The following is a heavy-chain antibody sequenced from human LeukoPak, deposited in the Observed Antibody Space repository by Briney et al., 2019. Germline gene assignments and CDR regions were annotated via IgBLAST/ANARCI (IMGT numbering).Heavy chain of an antibody. Sequence: SETLSLTCTVSGGSISTYYWTWIRQPAGKGLEWIGRVYTSGSTYYNPSLQSRVTMSVDTSKNQFSLKLNSVTAADTAVYYCATERSSGFIAAGRLYYFDYWGQGTLVTVSS. D-gene: IGHD6-19*01. V-gene: IGHV4-4*07. CDR2: VYTSGST. J-gene: IGHJ4*02. CDR1: GGSISTYY. CDR3: ATERSSGFIAAGRLYYFDY.